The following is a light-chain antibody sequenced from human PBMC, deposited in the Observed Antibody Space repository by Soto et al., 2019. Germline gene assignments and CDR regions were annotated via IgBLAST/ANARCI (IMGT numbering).Light chain of an antibody. CDR3: QHYYIWPWT. J-gene: IGKJ1*01. V-gene: IGKV3-15*01. CDR1: QSISSD. Sequence: EIVMTQSPATLSVSPGERATLSCRASQSISSDLAWYQQKPGQAPRLVIYGASTRATGIPARFSGSGSGTEFTLTISSLQSEDFAVYYCQHYYIWPWTFGQGTKVDI. CDR2: GAS.